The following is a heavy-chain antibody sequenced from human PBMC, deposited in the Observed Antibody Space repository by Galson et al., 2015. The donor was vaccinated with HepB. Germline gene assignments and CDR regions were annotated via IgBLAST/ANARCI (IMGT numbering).Heavy chain of an antibody. Sequence: SVKVSCKASGGTFSSYAISWVRQAPGQGLEWMGGIIPIFGTANYAQKFQGRVTITADESTSTAYMELSSLRSEDTAVYYCARVNSSGWYANWFDPWGQGTLVTVSS. J-gene: IGHJ5*02. D-gene: IGHD6-19*01. CDR1: GGTFSSYA. CDR3: ARVNSSGWYANWFDP. CDR2: IIPIFGTA. V-gene: IGHV1-69*13.